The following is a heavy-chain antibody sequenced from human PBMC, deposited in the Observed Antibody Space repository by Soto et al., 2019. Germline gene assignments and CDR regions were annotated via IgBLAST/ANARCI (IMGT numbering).Heavy chain of an antibody. CDR1: GGSFSGYY. V-gene: IGHV4-34*01. CDR3: ARVVITIFRFMDV. D-gene: IGHD3-9*01. Sequence: SETLSLTCAVYGGSFSGYYWSWIRQPPGKGLEWIGEINHSGSTNYNPSIKSRVNISVDTSKNQFSLKLSSVTAADTAVYYCARVVITIFRFMDVWGQGTTVTVSS. CDR2: INHSGST. J-gene: IGHJ6*02.